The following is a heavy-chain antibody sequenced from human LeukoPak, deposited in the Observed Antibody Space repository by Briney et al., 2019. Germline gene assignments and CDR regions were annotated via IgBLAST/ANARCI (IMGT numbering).Heavy chain of an antibody. CDR1: GYTFTVYY. CDR2: INPNSGGT. J-gene: IGHJ5*02. V-gene: IGHV1-2*02. D-gene: IGHD5-18*01. CDR3: ARSKSDGYSYGLGWGHWFDP. Sequence: ASVKVSSTASGYTFTVYYMHWVRQAPGQGLEWMGWINPNSGGTNYAQKFQGRVTMTRDTSISTAYMELSRLRSDDTAVYHCARSKSDGYSYGLGWGHWFDPWGQGTLVTVSS.